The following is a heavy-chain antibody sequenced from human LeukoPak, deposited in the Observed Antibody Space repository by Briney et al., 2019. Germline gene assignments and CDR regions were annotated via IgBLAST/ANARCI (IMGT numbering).Heavy chain of an antibody. J-gene: IGHJ4*02. V-gene: IGHV3-48*03. Sequence: GGSLRLSCAASGFTVSSNYMNWVRQAPGKGLEWVSYISSSGSTIYYADSVKGRFTISRDNAKNSLYLQMNSLRAEDTAVYYCARVGPLGYGSGSYKRYFDYWGQGTLVTVSS. D-gene: IGHD3-10*01. CDR2: ISSSGSTI. CDR1: GFTVSSNY. CDR3: ARVGPLGYGSGSYKRYFDY.